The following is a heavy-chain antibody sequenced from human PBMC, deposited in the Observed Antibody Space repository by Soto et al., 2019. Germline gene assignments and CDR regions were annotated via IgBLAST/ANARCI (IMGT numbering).Heavy chain of an antibody. CDR1: GGSISSYY. V-gene: IGHV4-59*01. J-gene: IGHJ4*02. Sequence: SETLSLTCTVSGGSISSYYWRWIRQPPGKGLEWIGYIYYSGSTNYNPSLKSRVTISVHTSKNQFSLKLSSVTAADTAVYYCARGIAAHIVYGGQGTLDNVSS. CDR2: IYYSGST. D-gene: IGHD6-13*01. CDR3: ARGIAAHIVY.